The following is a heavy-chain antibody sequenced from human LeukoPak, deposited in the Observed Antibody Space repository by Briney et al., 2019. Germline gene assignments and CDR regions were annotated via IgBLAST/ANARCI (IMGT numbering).Heavy chain of an antibody. D-gene: IGHD5-24*01. Sequence: PSETLSLTCTVSGGSLSSSSYYWGWIRQPPGKGLEWIGSIHYSGSTYYNPSLKSRVTISVDTSKNQFSLKLSSVTAADTAVYYCASLRRDGYNYNDYWGQGTLVTVSS. J-gene: IGHJ4*02. CDR2: IHYSGST. CDR1: GGSLSSSSYY. V-gene: IGHV4-39*07. CDR3: ASLRRDGYNYNDY.